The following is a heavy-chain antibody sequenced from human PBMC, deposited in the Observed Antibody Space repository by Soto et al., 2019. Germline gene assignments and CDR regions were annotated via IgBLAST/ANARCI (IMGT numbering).Heavy chain of an antibody. D-gene: IGHD1-26*01. V-gene: IGHV4-30-2*06. Sequence: PSETLSLTCTASGYSFSSGAYSWSWIRPSSGRGLEWIAFIYHSGTAFYNPSLKTRVNLSVLKSKSQFSLKLTSVAAADTAVYYCARVATSDHFDTWGPGTLVTVSS. CDR1: GYSFSSGAYS. CDR2: IYHSGTA. J-gene: IGHJ4*02. CDR3: ARVATSDHFDT.